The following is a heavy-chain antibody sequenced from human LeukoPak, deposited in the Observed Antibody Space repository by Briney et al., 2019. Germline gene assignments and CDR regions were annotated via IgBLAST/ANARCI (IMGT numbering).Heavy chain of an antibody. J-gene: IGHJ4*02. CDR1: GFTFSNHG. CDR3: ARDRAARYFDY. CDR2: IWYDGSKK. V-gene: IGHV3-33*01. Sequence: GGSLRLSCAASGFTFSNHGMHWVRQAPGKGLEWVAVIWYDGSKKYYADAVKGRLTISRDNSKNMLYLDMNSLRVEDTAVYYCARDRAARYFDYWGQGTLVTVSS.